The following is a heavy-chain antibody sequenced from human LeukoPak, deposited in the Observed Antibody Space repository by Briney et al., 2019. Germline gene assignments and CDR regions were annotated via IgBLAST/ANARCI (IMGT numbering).Heavy chain of an antibody. V-gene: IGHV3-7*01. CDR1: GFTFSNYW. CDR3: AKEEGLSSSWFWEN. J-gene: IGHJ4*02. D-gene: IGHD3-10*01. CDR2: VKQGGSEK. Sequence: GGSLRLSCATSGFTFSNYWMSWVRQAPGKGLEWVASVKQGGSEKYYMDSVKGRFTISKDNARGTLDLQMNSLTVEDTAVYYCAKEEGLSSSWFWENWGQGTLVTVSP.